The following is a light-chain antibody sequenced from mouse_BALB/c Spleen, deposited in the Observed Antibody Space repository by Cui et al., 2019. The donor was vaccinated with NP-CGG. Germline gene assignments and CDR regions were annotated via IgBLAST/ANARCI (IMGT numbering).Light chain of an antibody. CDR1: TGTVTTSNY. CDR3: ALWYSNHWV. Sequence: QAVVTQESALTTSPGETVTLTCRSSTGTVTTSNYANWVQEKPYHLFTGLIGGTNNRAPGVPARFSGSLIGDKAALTIIGAQTEDEAIYFCALWYSNHWVFGGGTKLTVL. CDR2: GTN. J-gene: IGLJ1*01. V-gene: IGLV1*01.